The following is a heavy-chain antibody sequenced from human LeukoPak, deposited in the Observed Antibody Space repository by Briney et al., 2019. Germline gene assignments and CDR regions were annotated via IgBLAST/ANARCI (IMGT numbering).Heavy chain of an antibody. D-gene: IGHD3-3*01. J-gene: IGHJ5*02. CDR1: GGSISSYY. Sequence: SETLSLTCTVSGGSISSYYWSWIRQPPGKGLEWIGYIYYSGSTNYNPSLKSRVTISVDTSKNQFSLKLSSVTAADTAVYYCARVYRSRITIFGVVIIPSWFDPWGQGTLVTVSP. CDR3: ARVYRSRITIFGVVIIPSWFDP. V-gene: IGHV4-59*01. CDR2: IYYSGST.